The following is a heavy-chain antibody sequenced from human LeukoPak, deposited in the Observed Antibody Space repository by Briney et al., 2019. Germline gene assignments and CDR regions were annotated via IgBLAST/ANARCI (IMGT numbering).Heavy chain of an antibody. J-gene: IGHJ4*02. CDR2: TYYRSKWYN. Sequence: SQTLSLTCAISGDSVSSNSAAWNWIRQSPSRGLEWLGRTYYRSKWYNDYAVSVKSRITINPDTSKNQFSLKLSSVTAADTAVYYCARRFRGELRRRVEYFDYWGQGTLVTVSS. CDR1: GDSVSSNSAA. D-gene: IGHD1-26*01. V-gene: IGHV6-1*01. CDR3: ARRFRGELRRRVEYFDY.